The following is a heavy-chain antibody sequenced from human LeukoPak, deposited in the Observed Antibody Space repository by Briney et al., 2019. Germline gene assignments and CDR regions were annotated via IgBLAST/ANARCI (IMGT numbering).Heavy chain of an antibody. Sequence: ASVKVSCRASGYTFTSYGISWVRQAPGQGLEWMGWISAYNGNTNYAQKLQGRVTMTTDTSTSTAYMELRSLRSDDTAVYYCARGVYYDYIWGSSGYYYYMDVWGKGTTVTVSS. D-gene: IGHD3-16*01. CDR2: ISAYNGNT. J-gene: IGHJ6*03. CDR3: ARGVYYDYIWGSSGYYYYMDV. CDR1: GYTFTSYG. V-gene: IGHV1-18*01.